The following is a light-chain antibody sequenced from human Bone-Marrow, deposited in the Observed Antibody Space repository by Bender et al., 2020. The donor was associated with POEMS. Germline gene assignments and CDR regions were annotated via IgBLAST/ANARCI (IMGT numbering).Light chain of an antibody. V-gene: IGLV2-23*02. CDR3: CSFAGRHTWV. Sequence: QSALTQPASVSGSPGQSISISCTGTTNTVGTYNLVSWYQQYPGKAPNLIIYEVIERPSGISNRFSGSKSGYTASLTISGLQAEDEADYYCCSFAGRHTWVFGGGTQLTVL. J-gene: IGLJ2*01. CDR2: EVI. CDR1: TNTVGTYNL.